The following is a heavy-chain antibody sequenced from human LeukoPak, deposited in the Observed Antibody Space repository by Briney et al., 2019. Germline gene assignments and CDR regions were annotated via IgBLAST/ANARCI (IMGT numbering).Heavy chain of an antibody. CDR3: AGPHGGVAAAPGYYYYGMDV. Sequence: PAASVKVSCKASGYTFIGYYLHWVRQAPGQGLEWMGWINPNSGGTDYAQKFQGRVTMTRDTSISTAYMELSRLRSDDTAVYYCAGPHGGVAAAPGYYYYGMDVWGQGTTVTVSS. CDR1: GYTFIGYY. J-gene: IGHJ6*02. V-gene: IGHV1-2*02. CDR2: INPNSGGT. D-gene: IGHD6-13*01.